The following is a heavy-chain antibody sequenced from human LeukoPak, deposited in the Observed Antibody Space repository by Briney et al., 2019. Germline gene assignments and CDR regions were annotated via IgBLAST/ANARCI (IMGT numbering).Heavy chain of an antibody. V-gene: IGHV4-59*08. CDR1: GGSISSYY. CDR3: ATNRHDYGDYYYYGMDV. CDR2: IYYSGST. D-gene: IGHD4-17*01. Sequence: PSETQSLTCTVSGGSISSYYWSWIRQPPGKGLEWIGYIYYSGSTNYNPSLKSRVTISVDTSKNQFSLKLSSVTAADTAVYYCATNRHDYGDYYYYGMDVWGQGTTVTVSS. J-gene: IGHJ6*02.